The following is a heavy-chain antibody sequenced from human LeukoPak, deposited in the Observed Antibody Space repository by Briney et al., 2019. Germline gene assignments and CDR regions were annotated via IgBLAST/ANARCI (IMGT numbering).Heavy chain of an antibody. J-gene: IGHJ4*02. CDR1: GFTFSSYG. Sequence: GGSLRLSCAASGFTFSSYGMHWVRQAPGKGLEWVAVISYDGSNKYYADSVKGRFTISRDNSKNTLYLQMNSLRAEDTAVYYCAVIMAVAGSTGFDYCGQGTLVTVSS. CDR2: ISYDGSNK. CDR3: AVIMAVAGSTGFDY. V-gene: IGHV3-30*03. D-gene: IGHD6-19*01.